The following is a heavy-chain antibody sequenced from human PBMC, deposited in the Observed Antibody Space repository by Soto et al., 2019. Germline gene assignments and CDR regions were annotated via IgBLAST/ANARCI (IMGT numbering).Heavy chain of an antibody. CDR2: INAGNGNT. Sequence: QVQLVQSGAEVKKPGASVKVSCKASGYTFTSYAMHWVRQAPGQRLEWMGWINAGNGNTKYSQKFQGRVTITRDTSASTAYMELSSLRSEDTAVYYGARDTAAAGGYYGMDVWGQGTTVTVSS. CDR3: ARDTAAAGGYYGMDV. J-gene: IGHJ6*02. D-gene: IGHD6-13*01. CDR1: GYTFTSYA. V-gene: IGHV1-3*01.